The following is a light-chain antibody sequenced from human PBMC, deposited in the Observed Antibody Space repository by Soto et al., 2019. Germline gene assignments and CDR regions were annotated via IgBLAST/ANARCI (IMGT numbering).Light chain of an antibody. Sequence: EILLTQSPGTLALSPGERATLSCRASQSVRSSYFAWYQQKPGQAPRLLIFGASTRAPGIPERFSGSGSGTDFTLTISKLEPEDFELFYCQQYGNSPLTFGGGTKVDIK. V-gene: IGKV3-20*01. CDR3: QQYGNSPLT. J-gene: IGKJ4*01. CDR1: QSVRSSY. CDR2: GAS.